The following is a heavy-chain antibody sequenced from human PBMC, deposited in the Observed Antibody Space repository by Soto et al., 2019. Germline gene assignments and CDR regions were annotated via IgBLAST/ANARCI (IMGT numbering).Heavy chain of an antibody. CDR3: AKGMAYSSLDWFDP. CDR1: GFIFGNSA. J-gene: IGHJ5*02. D-gene: IGHD6-6*01. V-gene: IGHV3-23*01. Sequence: EVQLLESGGGLVQPGGYLRLSCAASGFIFGNSAMNWVRQAPGKGLEWVSAISNTGLSPYYPDSVKGRFTISRDNSKNTLYLQMNSLRAEDTAVYYCAKGMAYSSLDWFDPWGQGTLVTVSS. CDR2: ISNTGLSP.